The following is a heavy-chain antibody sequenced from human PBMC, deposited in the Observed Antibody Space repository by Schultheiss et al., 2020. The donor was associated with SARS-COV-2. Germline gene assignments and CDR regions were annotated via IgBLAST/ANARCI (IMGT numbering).Heavy chain of an antibody. D-gene: IGHD4-11*01. Sequence: GGSLRLSCAASGFTFSDYYMSWIRQAPGKGLEWVSYISSSGSTIYYADSVKGRFTISRDNAKNSLYLQMNSLRAEDTAVYYCAKDRVYSNLNWFDPWGQGTLVTVSS. V-gene: IGHV3-11*01. CDR1: GFTFSDYY. CDR2: ISSSGSTI. J-gene: IGHJ5*02. CDR3: AKDRVYSNLNWFDP.